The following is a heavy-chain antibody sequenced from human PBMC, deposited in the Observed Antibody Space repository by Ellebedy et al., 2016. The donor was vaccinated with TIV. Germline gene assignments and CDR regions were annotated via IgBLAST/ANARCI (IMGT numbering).Heavy chain of an antibody. CDR3: ARDVRTSGWHPEFDS. J-gene: IGHJ4*02. Sequence: GGSLRLSCVASGFSFSTYDMHWVRHVTGKGLEWVAAIGTLSDTFYPGSVKGRFTISRENARNSLYLQMNNLRVEDTAVYYCARDVRTSGWHPEFDSWGQGTLVTVSS. D-gene: IGHD6-19*01. CDR2: IGTLSDT. CDR1: GFSFSTYD. V-gene: IGHV3-13*01.